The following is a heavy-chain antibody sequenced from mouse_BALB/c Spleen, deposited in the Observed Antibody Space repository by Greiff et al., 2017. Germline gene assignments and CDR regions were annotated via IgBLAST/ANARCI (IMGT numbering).Heavy chain of an antibody. V-gene: IGHV5-17*02. CDR1: GFTFSSFG. J-gene: IGHJ2*01. D-gene: IGHD1-1*01. CDR3: ARNYYGSSSPFDY. Sequence: EVQRVESGGGLVQPGGSRKLSCAASGFTFSSFGMHWVRQAPEKGLEWVAYISSGSSTIYYADTVKGRFTISRDNPKNTLFLQMTSLRSEDTAMYYCARNYYGSSSPFDYWGQGTTLTVSS. CDR2: ISSGSSTI.